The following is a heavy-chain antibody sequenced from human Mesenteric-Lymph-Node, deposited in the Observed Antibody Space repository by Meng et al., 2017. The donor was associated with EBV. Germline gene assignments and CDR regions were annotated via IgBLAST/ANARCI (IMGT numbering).Heavy chain of an antibody. J-gene: IGHJ5*01. CDR2: IYTGGNT. CDR1: GFTVSSHY. D-gene: IGHD3-16*01. CDR3: AKVVQGFGWFDP. Sequence: GQLVESGGGLTQPGGSLGLSCVASGFTVSSHYMSWVRQAPGMGLEWVSLIYTGGNTFYAHSVKGRFTVSRDNSKNTLYLQMNSLRDEDTAFYYCAKVVQGFGWFDPWGQGTLVTVSS. V-gene: IGHV3-53*01.